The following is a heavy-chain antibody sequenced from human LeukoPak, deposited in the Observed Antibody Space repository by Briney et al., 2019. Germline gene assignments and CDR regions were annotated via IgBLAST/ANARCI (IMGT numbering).Heavy chain of an antibody. CDR2: IPYSGST. V-gene: IGHV4-39*01. J-gene: IGHJ4*02. D-gene: IGHD6-6*01. CDR3: ARTTDASITAH. Sequence: SETLSLTCTVSGASISSSSSYWGWIRQPPGKGLEWIGSIPYSGSTYYNPSLKSRVTISVDTSKNQFSLKLSSVTAADTAVYYCARTTDASITAHWGQGTLVTVSS. CDR1: GASISSSSSY.